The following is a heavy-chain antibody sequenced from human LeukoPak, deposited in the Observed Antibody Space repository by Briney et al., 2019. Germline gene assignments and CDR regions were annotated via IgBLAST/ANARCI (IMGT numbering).Heavy chain of an antibody. V-gene: IGHV1-46*01. D-gene: IGHD2-2*02. J-gene: IGHJ4*02. CDR3: ATDIPQGY. Sequence: GASVKVSCKASGYTFTDYYMHWVRQAPGQGLEWMGIINPSGGSTSYAQKLQGRVTMTEDTSTDTAYMELSSLRSEDTAVYYCATDIPQGYWGQGTLVTVSS. CDR1: GYTFTDYY. CDR2: INPSGGST.